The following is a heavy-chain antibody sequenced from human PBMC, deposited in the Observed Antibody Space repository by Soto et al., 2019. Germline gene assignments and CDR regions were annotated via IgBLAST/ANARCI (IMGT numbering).Heavy chain of an antibody. V-gene: IGHV4-59*12. CDR1: GDSIIRSF. CDR2: ISDSGVT. Sequence: SETLSLTCSVSGDSIIRSFWGWIRQSPGKGLEYIGYISDSGVTDYDPSLKSRVTISVDTSKNQFSLKLTSVAAADTAVYYCARVTMEEDNYYYYYGMDVWGQGTTVTVSS. CDR3: ARVTMEEDNYYYYYGMDV. J-gene: IGHJ6*02. D-gene: IGHD3-10*01.